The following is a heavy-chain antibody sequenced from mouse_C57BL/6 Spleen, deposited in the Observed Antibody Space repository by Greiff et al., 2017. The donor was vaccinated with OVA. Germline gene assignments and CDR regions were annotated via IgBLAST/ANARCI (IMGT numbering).Heavy chain of an antibody. J-gene: IGHJ4*01. D-gene: IGHD1-1*01. V-gene: IGHV5-9-1*02. CDR1: GFTFSSYA. Sequence: EVQLVESGAGLVKPGGSLKLSCAASGFTFSSYAMSWVRQTPEKRLEWVAYISSSCDYIYYADTVKGRFTISRDNARNTLYLQMSSLKSEDTAMYYCTTGPNTTGYAMDYWGQGTSVTVSS. CDR3: TTGPNTTGYAMDY. CDR2: ISSSCDYI.